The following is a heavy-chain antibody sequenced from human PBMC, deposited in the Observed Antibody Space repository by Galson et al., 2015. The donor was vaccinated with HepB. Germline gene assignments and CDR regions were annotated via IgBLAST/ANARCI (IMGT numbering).Heavy chain of an antibody. CDR2: IRSKASNYAT. J-gene: IGHJ4*02. Sequence: SLRLSCAASGFTFSGSAIHWARQTSGKGLEWVGRIRSKASNYATAYTASLKGRFTISRDDSKNTAYLHMRSLRTEDTAVYYCTRLAYLSGYSSSWGQGTLVTVSS. D-gene: IGHD6-13*01. CDR3: TRLAYLSGYSSS. V-gene: IGHV3-73*01. CDR1: GFTFSGSA.